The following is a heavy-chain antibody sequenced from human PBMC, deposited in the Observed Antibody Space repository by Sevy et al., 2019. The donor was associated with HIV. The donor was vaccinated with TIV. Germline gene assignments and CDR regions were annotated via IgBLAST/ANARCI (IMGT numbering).Heavy chain of an antibody. V-gene: IGHV3-30*04. CDR2: VSYDGGNT. Sequence: GGSLRLSCAASGPTFSNYAMHWLRQAPGKGLEWVAFVSYDGGNTYYADSVKGRFTVSRDNSKSTLYLQMNSLRPDDTAIYYCARFPPERAFDIWGQGTMVTVSS. CDR1: GPTFSNYA. CDR3: ARFPPERAFDI. J-gene: IGHJ3*02.